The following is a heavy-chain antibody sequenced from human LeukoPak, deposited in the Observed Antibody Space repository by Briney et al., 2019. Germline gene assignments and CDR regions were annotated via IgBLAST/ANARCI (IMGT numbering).Heavy chain of an antibody. CDR3: ARDNGDSSDY. V-gene: IGHV3-23*01. J-gene: IGHJ4*02. D-gene: IGHD4-17*01. Sequence: PGGSLRLSCAASGFTLSTYGMSWARRAPGKGLEWVSAISGSGDYTYYADSVKGRFTISRDNLKDTLSLQMNSLRAEDTAVYYCARDNGDSSDYWGQGTLVTVSS. CDR1: GFTLSTYG. CDR2: ISGSGDYT.